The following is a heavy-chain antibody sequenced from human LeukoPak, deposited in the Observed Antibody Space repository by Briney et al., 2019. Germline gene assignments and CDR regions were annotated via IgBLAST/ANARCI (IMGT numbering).Heavy chain of an antibody. CDR1: GGSFSGYY. CDR3: ARGPGVLRYFDWLFDY. Sequence: SSETLSLTCAVYGGSFSGYYWSWIRQSPGKGLEWIGEINHSGGTNYNPSLKSRVTMSVDTSKNQFSLKLSSVTAADTAVYYCARGPGVLRYFDWLFDYWGQGTLVTVSS. D-gene: IGHD3-9*01. V-gene: IGHV4-34*01. J-gene: IGHJ4*02. CDR2: INHSGGT.